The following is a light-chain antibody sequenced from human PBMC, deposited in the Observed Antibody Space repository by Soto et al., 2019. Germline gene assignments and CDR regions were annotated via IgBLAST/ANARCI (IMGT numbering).Light chain of an antibody. CDR2: KAS. J-gene: IGKJ1*01. CDR3: QQYDTYWT. CDR1: ESISNW. V-gene: IGKV1-5*03. Sequence: DIQMTQSPSTLSASVGDRVIITCRASESISNWLAWYQQKPGKAPNLLIYKASSLKSGVPLRFSGSGSGTEFTLNINSLPPDDFATYYCQQYDTYWTFGQGTKVEFK.